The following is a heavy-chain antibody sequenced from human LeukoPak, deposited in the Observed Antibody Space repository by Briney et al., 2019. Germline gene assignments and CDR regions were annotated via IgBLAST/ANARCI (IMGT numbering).Heavy chain of an antibody. J-gene: IGHJ6*04. D-gene: IGHD3-10*02. V-gene: IGHV3-72*01. CDR2: IRNKANRDTT. Sequence: GGSLRLSCAVSGLTFSDHKVDWVRQAPGKGVEWVGRIRNKANRDTTEYAASVKGRFTISRDDSKNSLYLQMNSLRAEDTAVYYCAELGITMIGGVWGKGTTVTISS. CDR3: AELGITMIGGV. CDR1: GLTFSDHK.